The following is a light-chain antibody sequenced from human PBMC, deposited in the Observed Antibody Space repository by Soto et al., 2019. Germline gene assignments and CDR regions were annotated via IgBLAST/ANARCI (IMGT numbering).Light chain of an antibody. J-gene: IGKJ2*01. CDR1: QSFRYDY. Sequence: EIVLTQSPGTLSLSPGERATLSCRASQSFRYDYLAWYQQKPGQAPRLLIYGVSARATGIPDRFSGSGSGTDFTLTISGLEPEDFAVYYCQQYETSVYTFGQGTKLEI. CDR3: QQYETSVYT. CDR2: GVS. V-gene: IGKV3-20*01.